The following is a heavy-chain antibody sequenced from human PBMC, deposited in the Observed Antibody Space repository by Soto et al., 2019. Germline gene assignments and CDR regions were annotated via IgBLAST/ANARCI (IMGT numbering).Heavy chain of an antibody. CDR1: GFTFSDYY. D-gene: IGHD3-10*01. CDR3: ARETYYYGSGSSNYGMDV. J-gene: IGHJ6*02. Sequence: KPGGSLRLSCAASGFTFSDYYMSWIRQAPGKGLEWVSYISSSGSTIYYADSVKGRFTISRDNAKNSLYLQMNSLRAEDTAVYYCARETYYYGSGSSNYGMDVWGQGTTVTVSS. CDR2: ISSSGSTI. V-gene: IGHV3-11*01.